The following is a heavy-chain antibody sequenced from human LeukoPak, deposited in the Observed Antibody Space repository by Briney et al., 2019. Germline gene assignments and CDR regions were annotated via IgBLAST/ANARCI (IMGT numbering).Heavy chain of an antibody. D-gene: IGHD3-22*01. CDR2: IYSPGTN. CDR1: AGSINSGDYY. J-gene: IGHJ3*02. CDR3: ARGIGTSYDSSRDAFDI. Sequence: SETLSLTCTVSAGSINSGDYYWSWIRQPAGKGLEWIGRIYSPGTNYNYNPSLKSRVTISIDTSKNQFSLKLTSVTAADTAVYYCARGIGTSYDSSRDAFDIWGQGTMVTVSS. V-gene: IGHV4-61*02.